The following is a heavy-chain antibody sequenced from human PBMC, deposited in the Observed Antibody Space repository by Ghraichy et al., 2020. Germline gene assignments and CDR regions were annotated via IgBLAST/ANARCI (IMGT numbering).Heavy chain of an antibody. J-gene: IGHJ2*01. CDR2: IWYDGSNK. Sequence: GGSLRLSCAASGFTFSSYGMHWVRQAPGKGLEWVAVIWYDGSNKYYADSVKGRFTISRDNSKNTLYLQMNSLRAEDTAVYYCARMAGALTSASHQTGDWYFDLWCRGTLVTVSS. V-gene: IGHV3-33*01. CDR1: GFTFSSYG. D-gene: IGHD1-14*01. CDR3: ARMAGALTSASHQTGDWYFDL.